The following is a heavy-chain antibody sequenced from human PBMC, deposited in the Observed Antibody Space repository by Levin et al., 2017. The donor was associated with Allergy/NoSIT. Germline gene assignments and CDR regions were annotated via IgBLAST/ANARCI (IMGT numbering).Heavy chain of an antibody. Sequence: KGLEWIGCIYYSGSTNYNPSLKSRVTMSVDTSKNQFSLKLSSVTVADTAMYYCARGTRSSLVYYFDYWGQGTLVTVSS. CDR2: IYYSGST. D-gene: IGHD6-13*01. J-gene: IGHJ4*02. V-gene: IGHV4-59*01. CDR3: ARGTRSSLVYYFDY.